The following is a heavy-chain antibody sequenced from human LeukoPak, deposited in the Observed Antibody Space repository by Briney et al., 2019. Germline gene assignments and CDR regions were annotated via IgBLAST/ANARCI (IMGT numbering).Heavy chain of an antibody. V-gene: IGHV1-69*13. D-gene: IGHD2-15*01. CDR2: IIPIFGTA. Sequence: SVKVSCKASGGTFSSYAISWVRQAPGQGLEWMGGIIPIFGTANYAQKFQGRVTITADESTSTAYMELSSLRSEDTAVYYCALGVAATWGPSAYYMDVWGKGTTVTISS. CDR1: GGTFSSYA. CDR3: ALGVAATWGPSAYYMDV. J-gene: IGHJ6*03.